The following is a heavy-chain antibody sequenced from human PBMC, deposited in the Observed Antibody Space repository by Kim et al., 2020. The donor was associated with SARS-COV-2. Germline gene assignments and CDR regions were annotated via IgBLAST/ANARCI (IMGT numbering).Heavy chain of an antibody. CDR3: ARDRQYYYDSSGKYWYFDL. D-gene: IGHD3-22*01. V-gene: IGHV4-59*01. Sequence: SETLSLTCTVSGGSISSYYWSWIRQPPGKGLEWIGYIYYSGSTNYNPSLKSRVTLSVDTSKNQFSLKLSSVTAADTAVYYCARDRQYYYDSSGKYWYFDLWGRGTLVTVSS. CDR1: GGSISSYY. CDR2: IYYSGST. J-gene: IGHJ2*01.